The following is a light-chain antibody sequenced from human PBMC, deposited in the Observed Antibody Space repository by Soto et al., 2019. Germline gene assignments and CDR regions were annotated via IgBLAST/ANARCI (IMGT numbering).Light chain of an antibody. Sequence: ESVLTQSPGTLSLSPGERATPSCRASQSVSSNYLAWYQQKPGQAPRLLIYGASTRATGIPARFSGSGSGTEFTLTISSLQSEDFALYYCQQYGSSPPTFGQGTKVDIK. CDR3: QQYGSSPPT. J-gene: IGKJ1*01. CDR2: GAS. CDR1: QSVSSNY. V-gene: IGKV3-20*01.